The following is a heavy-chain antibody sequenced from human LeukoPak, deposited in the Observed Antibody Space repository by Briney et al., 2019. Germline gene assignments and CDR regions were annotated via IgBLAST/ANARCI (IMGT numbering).Heavy chain of an antibody. V-gene: IGHV3-11*01. Sequence: GGSLRLSCAASGFTFSDYYMSWIRQAPGKGLEWVSYISSRGSTIYYADSVKGRFTISRDNAKTSLYLQMNSLRAEDTAVYYCARGQQLVRFLPWDYWGQGTLVTVSS. D-gene: IGHD6-6*01. CDR1: GFTFSDYY. CDR2: ISSRGSTI. CDR3: ARGQQLVRFLPWDY. J-gene: IGHJ4*02.